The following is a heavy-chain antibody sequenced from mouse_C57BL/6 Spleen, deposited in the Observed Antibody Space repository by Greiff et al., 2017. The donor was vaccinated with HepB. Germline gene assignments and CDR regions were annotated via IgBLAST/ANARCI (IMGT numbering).Heavy chain of an antibody. V-gene: IGHV1-81*01. D-gene: IGHD2-4*01. J-gene: IGHJ3*01. CDR2: IYPRSGNT. Sequence: VKLVESGAELARPGASVKLSCKASGYTFTSYGISWVKQRTGQGLEWIGEIYPRSGNTYYNEKFKGKATLTADKSSSTAYMELRSLTSEDSAVYFCARSGGLREVWFAYWGQGTLVTVSA. CDR3: ARSGGLREVWFAY. CDR1: GYTFTSYG.